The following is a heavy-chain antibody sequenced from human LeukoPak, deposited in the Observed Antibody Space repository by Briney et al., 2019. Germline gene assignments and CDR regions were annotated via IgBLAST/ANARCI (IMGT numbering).Heavy chain of an antibody. CDR3: ATVPRGRGRIYDSSGYREDYFDY. CDR1: GYTLTELS. D-gene: IGHD3-22*01. Sequence: ASVKVSCKVSGYTLTELSMHWVRQAPGKGLEWMGGFDPEDGETIYAQKFQGRVTMTEDTSTDTAYMELSSLRSEDTAMYYCATVPRGRGRIYDSSGYREDYFDYWGQGTLVTVSS. J-gene: IGHJ4*02. CDR2: FDPEDGET. V-gene: IGHV1-24*01.